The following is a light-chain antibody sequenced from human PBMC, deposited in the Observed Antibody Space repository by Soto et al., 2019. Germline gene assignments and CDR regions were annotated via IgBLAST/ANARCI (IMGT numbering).Light chain of an antibody. CDR2: YAS. J-gene: IGKJ1*01. Sequence: EVMMTQFPDTVSVTAGETVTLSGGASQSVRTNLAWYQQRPGQAPRLLIHYASTRAGDIPARFSGSGSGTNFTLAISSLQSEDFAVYYCQQYAYWPETFGQGTKVEIK. CDR3: QQYAYWPET. V-gene: IGKV3D-15*01. CDR1: QSVRTN.